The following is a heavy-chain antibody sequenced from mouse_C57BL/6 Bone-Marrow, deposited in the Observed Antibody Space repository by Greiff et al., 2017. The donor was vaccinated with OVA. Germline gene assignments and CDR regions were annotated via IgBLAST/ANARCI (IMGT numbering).Heavy chain of an antibody. Sequence: DVMLVESGGGLVQPGGSLKLSCAASGFTFSDYYMYWVRQTPEKRLEWVAYISNGGGSTYYPDTVKGRFTISRDNAKNTLYLQMSRLKSEDTAMYYCARPSSSYDWYFDVWGTGTTVTVSS. V-gene: IGHV5-12*01. CDR3: ARPSSSYDWYFDV. CDR2: ISNGGGST. D-gene: IGHD1-1*01. CDR1: GFTFSDYY. J-gene: IGHJ1*03.